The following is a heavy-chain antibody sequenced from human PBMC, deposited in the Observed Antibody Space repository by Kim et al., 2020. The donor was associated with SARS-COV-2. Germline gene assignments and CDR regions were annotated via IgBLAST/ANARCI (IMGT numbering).Heavy chain of an antibody. CDR1: GGSISSYY. CDR2: IYYSGST. D-gene: IGHD5-18*01. CDR3: ARWGLGGYSHGQKPLGAFDI. V-gene: IGHV4-59*08. J-gene: IGHJ3*02. Sequence: SETLSLTCTVSGGSISSYYWSWIRQPPGKGLEWIGYIYYSGSTNYNPSLKSRVTISVDTSKNQFSLKLSSVTAADTAVYYCARWGLGGYSHGQKPLGAFDIWGQGTMVTVSS.